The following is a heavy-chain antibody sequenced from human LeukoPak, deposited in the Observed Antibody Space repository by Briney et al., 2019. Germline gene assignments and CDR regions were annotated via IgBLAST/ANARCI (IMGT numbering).Heavy chain of an antibody. CDR3: ATLGPLGRLIY. D-gene: IGHD1-26*01. CDR1: GFTFSSYS. CDR2: ISSSSSYI. V-gene: IGHV3-21*01. J-gene: IGHJ4*02. Sequence: GGTLRLSCAASGFTFSSYSMNWVRQAPGKGLEWVSSISSSSSYIYYADSVKGRFTISRDNAKNSLYLQMNSLRAEDTAVYYCATLGPLGRLIYWGQGTLVTVSS.